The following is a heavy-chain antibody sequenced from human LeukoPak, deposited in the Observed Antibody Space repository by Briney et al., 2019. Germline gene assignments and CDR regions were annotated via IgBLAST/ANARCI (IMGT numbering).Heavy chain of an antibody. CDR2: ISAYNGNT. V-gene: IGHV1-18*01. CDR1: GYTFTSYG. J-gene: IGHJ4*02. Sequence: ASVKVSCKASGYTFTSYGISWVRQAPGQGLEWMGWISAYNGNTNYAQKLQGRVTMTTDTSTSTVYMELRSLRSDDTAVYYCARVPGFGELFDYWGQGTLVTVSS. D-gene: IGHD3-10*01. CDR3: ARVPGFGELFDY.